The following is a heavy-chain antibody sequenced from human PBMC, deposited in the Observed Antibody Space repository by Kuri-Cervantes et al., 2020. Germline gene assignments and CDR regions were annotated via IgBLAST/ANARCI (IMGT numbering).Heavy chain of an antibody. CDR3: AKVLRRHIVVVPAALPLDY. CDR1: GGSISSGSYY. Sequence: ETLSLTCTVSGGSISSGSYYWSWVRQAPGKGLEWVPAISGSGGSTYYADSVKGRFTISRDNSKNTLYLQMNSLRAEDTAVYYCAKVLRRHIVVVPAALPLDYWGQGTLVTVSS. CDR2: ISGSGGST. J-gene: IGHJ4*02. V-gene: IGHV3-23*01. D-gene: IGHD2-2*02.